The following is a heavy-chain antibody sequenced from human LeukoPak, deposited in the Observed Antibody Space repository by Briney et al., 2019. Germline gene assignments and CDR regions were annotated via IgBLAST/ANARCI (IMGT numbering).Heavy chain of an antibody. V-gene: IGHV1-24*01. Sequence: ASVKVSCKASGGTFSSYAISWVRQAPGKGLEWMGGFDPEDGETIYAQKFQGRVTMTEDTSTDTAYMELSSLRSEDTAVYYCATPYSGISGVVKLDAFDIWGQGTMVTVSS. CDR1: GGTFSSYA. J-gene: IGHJ3*02. CDR3: ATPYSGISGVVKLDAFDI. D-gene: IGHD3-3*01. CDR2: FDPEDGET.